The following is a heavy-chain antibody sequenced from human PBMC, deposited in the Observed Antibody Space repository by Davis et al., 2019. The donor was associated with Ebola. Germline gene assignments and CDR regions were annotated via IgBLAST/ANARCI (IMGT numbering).Heavy chain of an antibody. D-gene: IGHD3-3*01. Sequence: KVSCKGSGYRFTSYWIGWVRQMPGKGLEWMGVIFPDDSDTRYSPSFQGHVTISADSSSSTAYLQWSSLKASDTAMYYCARHYDFWSGYFNFDYWGQGTLVTVSS. CDR1: GYRFTSYW. CDR2: IFPDDSDT. CDR3: ARHYDFWSGYFNFDY. J-gene: IGHJ4*02. V-gene: IGHV5-51*01.